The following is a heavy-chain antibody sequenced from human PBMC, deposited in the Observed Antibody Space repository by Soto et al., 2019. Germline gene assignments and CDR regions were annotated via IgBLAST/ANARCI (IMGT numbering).Heavy chain of an antibody. V-gene: IGHV4-30-4*01. CDR3: AGSIVVAIFGY. CDR2: FYYRGST. Sequence: QVQLQESGPGLVKPSQTLSLTCTVSGGSISSGDYYWSWIRQPPGKGLESIGYFYYRGSTYYSPSLKRRVTISVDTSKDQFSLKLSSVTAADTAVYYCAGSIVVAIFGYWGQGTLVTVSS. D-gene: IGHD3-22*01. CDR1: GGSISSGDYY. J-gene: IGHJ4*02.